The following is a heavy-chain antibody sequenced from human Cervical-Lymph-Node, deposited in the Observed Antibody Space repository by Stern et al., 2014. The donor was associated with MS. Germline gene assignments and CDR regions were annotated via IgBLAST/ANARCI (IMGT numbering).Heavy chain of an antibody. D-gene: IGHD1/OR15-1a*01. V-gene: IGHV2-70*01. CDR2: LDWDDDK. Sequence: QVTLKESGPALVKPTQTLTLTCNFSGFSLNTAGMYVSWIRQSPGNALDWLALLDWDDDKNTSTHLKTTFTISTDTSKTHVNTPMTNVDLVDTASYYCARINTAADGTGVDYWGQGTLVTVSS. J-gene: IGHJ4*02. CDR3: ARINTAADGTGVDY. CDR1: GFSLNTAGMY.